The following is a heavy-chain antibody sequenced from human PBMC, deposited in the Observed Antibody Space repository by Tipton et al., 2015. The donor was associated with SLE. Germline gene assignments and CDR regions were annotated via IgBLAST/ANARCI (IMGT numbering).Heavy chain of an antibody. CDR1: GGSISSSSYY. D-gene: IGHD5-18*01. V-gene: IGHV4-61*05. CDR2: IYYSGST. CDR3: ARGPGGSYGSGRAFDI. Sequence: TLSLTCTVSGGSISSSSYYWGWIRQPPGKGLEWIGYIYYSGSTNYNPSLKSRVTISVDTSKNQFSLKLSSVTAADTAVYYCARGPGGSYGSGRAFDIWGQGTMVTVSS. J-gene: IGHJ3*02.